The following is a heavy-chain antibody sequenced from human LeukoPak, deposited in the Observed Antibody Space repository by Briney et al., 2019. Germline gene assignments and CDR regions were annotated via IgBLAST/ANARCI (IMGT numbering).Heavy chain of an antibody. J-gene: IGHJ4*02. V-gene: IGHV1-46*01. CDR2: INPSGGST. CDR1: GYTFTSYD. Sequence: ASVKVSCKASGYTFTSYDMHWVRQAPGQGLEWMGIINPSGGSTSYAQKFQGRVTMTRDTSTSTVYMELSSLRSEDTAVYYCARDYYDSSGYYSRTFDYWGQGTLVTVSS. D-gene: IGHD3-22*01. CDR3: ARDYYDSSGYYSRTFDY.